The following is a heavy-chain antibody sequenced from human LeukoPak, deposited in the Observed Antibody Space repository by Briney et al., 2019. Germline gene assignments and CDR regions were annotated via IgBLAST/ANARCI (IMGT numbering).Heavy chain of an antibody. J-gene: IGHJ6*02. CDR2: INPNSGGT. CDR1: GYTFTGYY. CDR3: ARAGQFYYYGMDV. D-gene: IGHD6-19*01. Sequence: ASVKVSCKASGYTFTGYYMHWVRQAPGQGLEWMGWINPNSGGTNYAQKFQGRVTMTRDTSISTAYMELSRLISDDTAVYYCARAGQFYYYGMDVWGQGTTVTVS. V-gene: IGHV1-2*02.